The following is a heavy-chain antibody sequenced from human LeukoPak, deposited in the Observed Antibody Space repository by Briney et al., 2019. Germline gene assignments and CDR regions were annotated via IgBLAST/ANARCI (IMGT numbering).Heavy chain of an antibody. D-gene: IGHD6-13*01. CDR1: SGSISTSNYY. J-gene: IGHJ4*02. CDR3: AGAAAEYYFDY. Sequence: SETLSLTCTVSSGSISTSNYYWGWVRQPPGKALEWIGNIYYSGSTYYNPSLKSRVTISVDTSKNQFSLKLSSVTAADTAVYYCAGAAAEYYFDYWGQGTLVTVSS. V-gene: IGHV4-39*07. CDR2: IYYSGST.